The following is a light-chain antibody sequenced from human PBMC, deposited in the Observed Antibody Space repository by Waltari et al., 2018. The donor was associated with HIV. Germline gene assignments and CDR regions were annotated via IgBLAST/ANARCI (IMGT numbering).Light chain of an antibody. J-gene: IGLJ2*01. CDR3: AAWDDSLNGVV. CDR1: SSNIGSNT. Sequence: QSVLTQPPSASGTPGQRVTTPCSGSSSNIGSNTVNWYQQLPGTAPKLLIYSNNQRPSGVPDRFSGSKSGTSASLAISGLQSEDEDDYYCAAWDDSLNGVVFGGGTKLTVL. CDR2: SNN. V-gene: IGLV1-44*01.